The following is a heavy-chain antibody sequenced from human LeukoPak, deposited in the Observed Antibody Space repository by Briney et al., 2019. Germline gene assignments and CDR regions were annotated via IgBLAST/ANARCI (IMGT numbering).Heavy chain of an antibody. D-gene: IGHD3-10*01. Sequence: GGSLRLSCAASGFTFSSYGMSWVRQAPGKGLEWVSAISGSGGSTYYADSVKGRFTISRDNSKNTLYLQMNSLRAEDTAVYYCAKYGSGSYYWDYFDYWGQGTLVTVSS. V-gene: IGHV3-23*01. CDR1: GFTFSSYG. J-gene: IGHJ4*02. CDR3: AKYGSGSYYWDYFDY. CDR2: ISGSGGST.